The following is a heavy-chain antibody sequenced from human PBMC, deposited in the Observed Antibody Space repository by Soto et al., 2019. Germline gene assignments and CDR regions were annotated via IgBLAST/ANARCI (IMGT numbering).Heavy chain of an antibody. CDR2: IIPIFGTA. Sequence: SVKVSCKASGGTFSSYAISWVRQAPGQGPEWMGGIIPIFGTANYTQKFQGRVTITADESTSTAYMELSSLRSEDTAVYYCARSKDYYDSSGQGFGPWGQGTLVTVSS. CDR3: ARSKDYYDSSGQGFGP. D-gene: IGHD3-22*01. J-gene: IGHJ5*02. CDR1: GGTFSSYA. V-gene: IGHV1-69*13.